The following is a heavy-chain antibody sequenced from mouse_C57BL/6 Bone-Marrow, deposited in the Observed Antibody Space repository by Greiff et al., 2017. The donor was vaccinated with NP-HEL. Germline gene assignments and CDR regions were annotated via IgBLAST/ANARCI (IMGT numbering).Heavy chain of an antibody. J-gene: IGHJ2*01. D-gene: IGHD1-1*01. CDR2: IDPENGDT. Sequence: EVQLQQSGAELVRPGASVKLSCTASGFNIKDDYMHWVKQRPEQGLEWIGWIDPENGDTEYASKFQGKATITADTSSNTAYLQLSSLTSEDTAVYYCTTWTTVVGGFDYWGQGTTLTVSS. CDR3: TTWTTVVGGFDY. V-gene: IGHV14-4*01. CDR1: GFNIKDDY.